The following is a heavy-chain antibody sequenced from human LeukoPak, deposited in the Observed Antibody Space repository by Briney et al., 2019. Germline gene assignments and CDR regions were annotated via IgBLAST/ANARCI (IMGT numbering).Heavy chain of an antibody. CDR1: GGSISGFY. CDR3: ARHWGYDFWSGYSP. V-gene: IGHV4-59*08. D-gene: IGHD3-3*01. Sequence: SETLSLTCTVSGGSISGFYWNWIRQPPGKGLEWIGYVYYSGNTNYNPSLKSRVTISLDTSKNQFSLKLSSVTAADTAVYYCARHWGYDFWSGYSPWGQGTLVTVSS. J-gene: IGHJ5*02. CDR2: VYYSGNT.